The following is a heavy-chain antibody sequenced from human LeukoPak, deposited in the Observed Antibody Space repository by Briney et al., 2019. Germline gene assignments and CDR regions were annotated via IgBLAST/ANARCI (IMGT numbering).Heavy chain of an antibody. CDR2: IYTCEGTKS. Sequence: PSETLSLTCTVSGGSINSYYWNWIRQPPGKGLEWIAYIYTCEGTKSNSNPSLKSRVTISVDTSKNQFSLKLSSVTAADTAVYYCAGVVPTTKWAVDCWGQVTLVTVSS. CDR3: AGVVPTTKWAVDC. J-gene: IGHJ4*02. V-gene: IGHV4-4*09. CDR1: GGSINSYY. D-gene: IGHD2-2*01.